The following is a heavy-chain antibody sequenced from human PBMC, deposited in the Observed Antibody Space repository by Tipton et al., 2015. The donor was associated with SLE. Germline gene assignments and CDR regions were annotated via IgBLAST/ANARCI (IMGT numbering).Heavy chain of an antibody. CDR3: AKVSGSYYFSYYDAFDI. Sequence: RSLRLSCAASGFTFDDYAMHWVRQVPGKGLEWVSGISWNGGTIAYADSVKGRFTISRDNAKSSLYLQMDSLRAEDTALYYCAKVSGSYYFSYYDAFDIWGQGTLITVSS. D-gene: IGHD1-26*01. V-gene: IGHV3-9*01. J-gene: IGHJ3*02. CDR2: ISWNGGTI. CDR1: GFTFDDYA.